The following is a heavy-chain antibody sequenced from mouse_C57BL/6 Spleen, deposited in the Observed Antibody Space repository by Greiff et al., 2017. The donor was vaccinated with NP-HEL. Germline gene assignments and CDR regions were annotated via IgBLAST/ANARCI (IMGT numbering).Heavy chain of an antibody. J-gene: IGHJ4*01. CDR2: IDPETGGT. Sequence: QVQLQQSGAELVRPGASVTLSCKASGYTFTDYEMHWVKQTPVHGLEWIGAIDPETGGTAYNQKFKGKAILTADKSSSTADMELRSLTSEDAAVYYCTRSRYDYAMDYWGQGTSVTVSS. V-gene: IGHV1-15*01. CDR3: TRSRYDYAMDY. D-gene: IGHD1-1*02. CDR1: GYTFTDYE.